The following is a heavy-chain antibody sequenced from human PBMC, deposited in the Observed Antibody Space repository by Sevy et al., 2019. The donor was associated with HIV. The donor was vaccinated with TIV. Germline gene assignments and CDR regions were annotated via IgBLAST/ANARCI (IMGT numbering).Heavy chain of an antibody. CDR2: VNNDGSGQ. D-gene: IGHD4-4*01. J-gene: IGHJ4*02. Sequence: GGSLRLSCAASGFTFTNFWMSWVRQAPGKGLEWVANVNNDGSGQKYADSVKGRFIISRDNAKNSLYLQMNSLRTEDTAVYYCARNSCNWGQGTLVTVSS. CDR1: GFTFTNFW. V-gene: IGHV3-7*01. CDR3: ARNSCN.